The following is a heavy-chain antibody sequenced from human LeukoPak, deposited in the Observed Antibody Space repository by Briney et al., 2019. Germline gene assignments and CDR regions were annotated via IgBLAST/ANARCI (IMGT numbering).Heavy chain of an antibody. CDR2: IDNSGST. J-gene: IGHJ5*02. Sequence: PSQTLSLTCTVSGGSISSSYWSWVRQPPGKGLEWIGYIDNSGSTNYNPSLKSRATISVDTSKNQFSLKVRSVTAADTAVYYCARPYYYDSRIDPWGQGTLVTVSS. CDR3: ARPYYYDSRIDP. CDR1: GGSISSSY. V-gene: IGHV4-4*09. D-gene: IGHD3-22*01.